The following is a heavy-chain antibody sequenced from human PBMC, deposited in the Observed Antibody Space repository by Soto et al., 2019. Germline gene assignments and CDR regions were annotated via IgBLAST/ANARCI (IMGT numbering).Heavy chain of an antibody. CDR1: GDTFSSYA. Sequence: SVKVSCKASGDTFSSYAISWVRQARGQGLEWMGGIIPIFGNTNYAQKLQGRVTMTRDESTSTAYMELRSLRSDDTAVYYCARVDYDGNVTWYFDLWSRGTLVTVSS. D-gene: IGHD4-17*01. CDR2: IIPIFGNT. J-gene: IGHJ2*01. V-gene: IGHV1-69*05. CDR3: ARVDYDGNVTWYFDL.